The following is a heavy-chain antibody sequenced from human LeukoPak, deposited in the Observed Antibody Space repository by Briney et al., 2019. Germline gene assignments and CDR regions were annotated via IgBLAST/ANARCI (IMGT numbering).Heavy chain of an antibody. Sequence: GSLRLSCAASGFTFSSYAMSWVRQAPGKGLEWVSAISGSGGSTYYADSVKGRFTISRDNSKNTLYLQMNSLRAEDTAVYYCAKGYSGYDYRIYGMDVWGQGTTVTVSS. V-gene: IGHV3-23*01. CDR1: GFTFSSYA. CDR3: AKGYSGYDYRIYGMDV. D-gene: IGHD5-12*01. CDR2: ISGSGGST. J-gene: IGHJ6*02.